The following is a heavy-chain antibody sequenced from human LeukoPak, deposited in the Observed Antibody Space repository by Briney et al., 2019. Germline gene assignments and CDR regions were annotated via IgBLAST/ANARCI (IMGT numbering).Heavy chain of an antibody. CDR2: INAGNGNT. Sequence: ASVKVSCKASGYTFTSYAMHWVRQAPGQRLEWMGWINAGNGNTKYSQKFQGRVTITRDTSASTAYMELCSLRSEDTAVYYCARGTPPSRTLFGESPFDYWGQGTLVTVSS. V-gene: IGHV1-3*01. CDR3: ARGTPPSRTLFGESPFDY. D-gene: IGHD3-10*02. CDR1: GYTFTSYA. J-gene: IGHJ4*02.